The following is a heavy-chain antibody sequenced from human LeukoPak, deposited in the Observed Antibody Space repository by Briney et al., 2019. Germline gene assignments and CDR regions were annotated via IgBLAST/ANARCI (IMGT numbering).Heavy chain of an antibody. V-gene: IGHV1-2*06. D-gene: IGHD6-13*01. J-gene: IGHJ1*01. CDR3: ARDHLAAAGSGG. Sequence: ASVKSSCKASGYTFTVYNIHWVRQAPGQGLEWMGRINPNSGDTTYAQKFQGRVTMTRDTSINTAYVEVSGLRSDDTAVYYCARDHLAAAGSGGWGQGTLVTVFS. CDR2: INPNSGDT. CDR1: GYTFTVYN.